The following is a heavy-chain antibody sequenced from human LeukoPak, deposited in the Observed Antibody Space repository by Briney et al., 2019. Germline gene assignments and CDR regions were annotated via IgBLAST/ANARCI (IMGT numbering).Heavy chain of an antibody. Sequence: SQTLSLTCAVSGASISSGGYSWSWIRQPPGKGLEWIGYIYHSGNTYYNLSLKSRVTISVDRSKNHFSLKLSSVTAADTAVYYCASTATSPYFFDYWGQGTLVTVSS. CDR3: ASTATSPYFFDY. J-gene: IGHJ4*02. V-gene: IGHV4-30-2*01. CDR1: GASISSGGYS. D-gene: IGHD6-25*01. CDR2: IYHSGNT.